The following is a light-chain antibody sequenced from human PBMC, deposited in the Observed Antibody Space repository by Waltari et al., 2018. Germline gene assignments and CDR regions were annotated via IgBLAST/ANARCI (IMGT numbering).Light chain of an antibody. CDR2: KAS. V-gene: IGKV1-5*03. J-gene: IGKJ4*02. CDR3: QQYNSYSLLT. Sequence: DIQMTQSPFTLSASVGARVIITCRASQSIGNWLAWYQHKPGEDPTLLIYKASTLASGVPSRFSGSGSGTDFSLTISSLQPDDFATYYCQQYNSYSLLTFGGGTKVEIK. CDR1: QSIGNW.